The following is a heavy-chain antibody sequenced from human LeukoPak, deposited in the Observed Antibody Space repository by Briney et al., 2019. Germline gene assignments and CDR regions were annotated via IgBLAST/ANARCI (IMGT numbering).Heavy chain of an antibody. Sequence: SETLSLTCTVSGGSISSYYWSWIRQPPGKGLEWIGYIYYSGSTNYNPSLKSRVTMSVDTSKNQFSLKLSSVTAADTAVYYCARDIGDFNWFDPWGQGTLVTVSS. D-gene: IGHD2-21*01. CDR1: GGSISSYY. V-gene: IGHV4-59*12. CDR2: IYYSGST. CDR3: ARDIGDFNWFDP. J-gene: IGHJ5*02.